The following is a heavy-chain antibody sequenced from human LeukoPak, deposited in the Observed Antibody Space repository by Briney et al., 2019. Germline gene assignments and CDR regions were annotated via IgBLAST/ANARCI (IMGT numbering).Heavy chain of an antibody. J-gene: IGHJ3*02. CDR2: ISGSDGST. CDR3: ATPGGEEWRVGLYDAFDI. V-gene: IGHV3-23*01. CDR1: GFTFSSYA. Sequence: GGSLRLSCSASGFTFSSYAMHWVRQAPGKGLEWVSVISGSDGSTYYAGSVKGRFTISRDNSKNTLYLQMNSLRAEDTAVFYCATPGGEEWRVGLYDAFDIWGQGTMVTVSS. D-gene: IGHD6-19*01.